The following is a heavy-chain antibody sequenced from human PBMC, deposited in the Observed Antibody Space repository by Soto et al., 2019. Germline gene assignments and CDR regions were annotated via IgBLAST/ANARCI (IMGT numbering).Heavy chain of an antibody. CDR3: ARSIVVVTALDY. V-gene: IGHV1-46*01. D-gene: IGHD2-21*02. CDR2: INPSGDST. CDR1: GYTFTSYA. Sequence: GASVKVSCKASGYTFTSYAMHWVRQAPGQGLEWMGVINPSGDSTNYAQKFQGRVTITRDTSASTAYMELSSLRSEDTAVYYCARSIVVVTALDYWGQGTLVTVSS. J-gene: IGHJ4*02.